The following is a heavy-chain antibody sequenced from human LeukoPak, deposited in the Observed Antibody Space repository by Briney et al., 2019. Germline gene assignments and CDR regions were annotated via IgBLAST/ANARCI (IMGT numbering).Heavy chain of an antibody. V-gene: IGHV4-34*01. Sequence: PSETLSLTCAVYGGSFSGYYWSWIRQPPGKGLEWIGEINHSGSTNYNPSLKSRVTISVDTSKNQFSLKLSSVTTADTAVYYCARGRIAVAGTLLTRGWFDPWGQGTLVTVSS. CDR1: GGSFSGYY. J-gene: IGHJ5*02. D-gene: IGHD6-19*01. CDR2: INHSGST. CDR3: ARGRIAVAGTLLTRGWFDP.